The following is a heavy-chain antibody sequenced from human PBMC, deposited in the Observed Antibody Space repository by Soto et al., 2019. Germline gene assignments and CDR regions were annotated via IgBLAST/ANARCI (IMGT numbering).Heavy chain of an antibody. J-gene: IGHJ4*02. CDR2: VSFDGTNR. D-gene: IGHD4-4*01. CDR3: ARDRRPQVTVNFDY. Sequence: QVHLVESEGGVVQPGKSLRLSCAASGFSFSNSAMHWVGQAPGKGLEWVAVVSFDGTNRYYADSVKGRFTISRDNSKNTLYLQMSSLRAEDTAVYYCARDRRPQVTVNFDYWGQGTPVTVSS. CDR1: GFSFSNSA. V-gene: IGHV3-30-3*01.